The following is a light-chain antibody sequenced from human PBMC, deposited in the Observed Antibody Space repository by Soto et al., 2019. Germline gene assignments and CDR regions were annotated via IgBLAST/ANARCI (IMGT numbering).Light chain of an antibody. CDR1: QSVSSN. CDR2: GAS. Sequence: EIVMTQSPATLSVSPGERATLSYRASQSVSSNLAWYQQKPDQAPRLLIYGASTRATGIPARFSGSGSGTEFTLTISSLQSEDFAVYYCQQYNNWPQTFGQGTKVEIK. V-gene: IGKV3-15*01. CDR3: QQYNNWPQT. J-gene: IGKJ1*01.